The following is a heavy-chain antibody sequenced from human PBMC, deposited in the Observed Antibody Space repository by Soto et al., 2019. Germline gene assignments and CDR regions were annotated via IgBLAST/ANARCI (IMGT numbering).Heavy chain of an antibody. J-gene: IGHJ4*02. Sequence: ASVKVSCKASGYTFTSYGISWVRQAPGQGLEWMGWISAYNGNTNYAQKLQGRVTMTTDTSTSTAYMELRSLRSDDTAVYYCARLESYYYDSSGYLAYWGQGTLVTVSS. CDR2: ISAYNGNT. D-gene: IGHD3-22*01. CDR3: ARLESYYYDSSGYLAY. CDR1: GYTFTSYG. V-gene: IGHV1-18*01.